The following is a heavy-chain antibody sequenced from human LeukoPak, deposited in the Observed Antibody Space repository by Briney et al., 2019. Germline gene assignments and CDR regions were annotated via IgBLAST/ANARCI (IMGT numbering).Heavy chain of an antibody. Sequence: GRSLRLSCAASGFTFSSYWMSWVRQAPGKGLEWVANIKQDGSEKYYVDSVKGRFTISRGNAKNSLYLQMNSLRAEDTAVYYCAKVLTDAFDIWGQGTMVTVSS. CDR2: IKQDGSEK. CDR1: GFTFSSYW. CDR3: AKVLTDAFDI. D-gene: IGHD2-15*01. V-gene: IGHV3-7*01. J-gene: IGHJ3*02.